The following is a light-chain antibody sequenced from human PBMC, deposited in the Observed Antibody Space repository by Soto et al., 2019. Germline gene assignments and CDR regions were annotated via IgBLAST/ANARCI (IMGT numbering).Light chain of an antibody. V-gene: IGLV1-40*01. CDR1: SSNIGAGYN. CDR3: QSYDSRLSGDV. Sequence: QSVLTQPPSVSGAPGQRVTISCTGSSSNIGAGYNVHWYQQCPGTAPKLLIYVNSNRPSGVPDRFSGSKSGTSAYLAITGLQAEDEADYYCQSYDSRLSGDVFGTGTKVTVL. CDR2: VNS. J-gene: IGLJ1*01.